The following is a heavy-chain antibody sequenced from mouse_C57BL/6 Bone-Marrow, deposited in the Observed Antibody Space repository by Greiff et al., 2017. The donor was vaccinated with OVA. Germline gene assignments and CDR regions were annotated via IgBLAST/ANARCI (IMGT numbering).Heavy chain of an antibody. CDR2: IYPGDGDT. J-gene: IGHJ2*01. Sequence: VKLVESGAELVKPGASVKISCKASGYAFSSYWMNWVKQRPGKGLEWIGQIYPGDGDTNYNGKFKGKATLTADKSSSTAYMQLSSLTSEDSAVYFCASSITTVPDYWGQGTTLTVSS. D-gene: IGHD1-1*01. CDR3: ASSITTVPDY. CDR1: GYAFSSYW. V-gene: IGHV1-80*01.